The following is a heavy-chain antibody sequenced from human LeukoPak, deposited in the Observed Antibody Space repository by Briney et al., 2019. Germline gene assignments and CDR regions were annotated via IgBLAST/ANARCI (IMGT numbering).Heavy chain of an antibody. V-gene: IGHV3-7*01. CDR1: GFTFSSYW. J-gene: IGHJ6*03. Sequence: PGGSLRLSCAASGFTFSSYWMSWVSQAPGKGLEWVANIKQDGSEKYYVDSVKGRFTISRDNSKNTLHVQMNSLRAEDTAVYYCAKEGYSRGYYSYYYMDVWGKGTTVTVSS. CDR3: AKEGYSRGYYSYYYMDV. D-gene: IGHD6-13*01. CDR2: IKQDGSEK.